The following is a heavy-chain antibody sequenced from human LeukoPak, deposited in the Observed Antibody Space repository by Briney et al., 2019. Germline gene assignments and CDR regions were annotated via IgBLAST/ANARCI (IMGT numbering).Heavy chain of an antibody. D-gene: IGHD3-22*01. V-gene: IGHV1-69*04. CDR1: GGTFSSYA. Sequence: SVKVSCKASGGTFSSYAISWVRQAPGQGLEWMGRITPILGIANYAQKFQGRVTITADKSTSTAYMELSSLRSEDTAVYYRASRHRGGYPDYWGQGTLVTVSS. J-gene: IGHJ4*02. CDR2: ITPILGIA. CDR3: ASRHRGGYPDY.